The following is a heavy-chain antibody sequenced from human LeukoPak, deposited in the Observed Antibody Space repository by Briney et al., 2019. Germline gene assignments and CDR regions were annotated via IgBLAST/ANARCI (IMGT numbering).Heavy chain of an antibody. CDR2: IYYSGST. Sequence: SETLSLTCTVSGGSISSYYWSWIRQPPGKGLEWIGYIYYSGSTYYNPSLKSRVTISVDTSKNQFSLKLSSVTAADTAVYYCARNYDYVWGSYYYWGQGTLVTVSS. CDR3: ARNYDYVWGSYYY. D-gene: IGHD3-16*01. V-gene: IGHV4-59*08. J-gene: IGHJ4*02. CDR1: GGSISSYY.